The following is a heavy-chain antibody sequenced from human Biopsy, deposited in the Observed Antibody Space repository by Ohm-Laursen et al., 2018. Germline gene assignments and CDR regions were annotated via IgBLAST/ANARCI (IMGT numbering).Heavy chain of an antibody. J-gene: IGHJ5*01. CDR3: VIQWGGYNFDS. CDR1: GFTFHTYA. CDR2: IDVSDYNT. D-gene: IGHD1-14*01. V-gene: IGHV3-23*01. Sequence: SLRLSCAASGFTFHTYAMNWVRQAPGKGLEWVAHIDVSDYNTYYADSVRGRFTISRDNSKQMVHLEINSLTADDTAVYYCVIQWGGYNFDSWGQGTLVTVSS.